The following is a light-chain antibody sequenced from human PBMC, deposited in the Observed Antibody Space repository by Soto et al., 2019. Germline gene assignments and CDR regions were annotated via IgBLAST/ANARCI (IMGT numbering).Light chain of an antibody. V-gene: IGKV1-5*01. CDR2: DAS. Sequence: DIQMTQSPSTLSASVGDTVTVTCRASQSVSGWLAWYQQKPGEAPKLLIYDASALPRGVPSRFSGSGSGTKLTRNIARLQPDNYDTDYCKNYITFCATFGKVTKL. J-gene: IGKJ1*01. CDR3: KNYITFCAT. CDR1: QSVSGW.